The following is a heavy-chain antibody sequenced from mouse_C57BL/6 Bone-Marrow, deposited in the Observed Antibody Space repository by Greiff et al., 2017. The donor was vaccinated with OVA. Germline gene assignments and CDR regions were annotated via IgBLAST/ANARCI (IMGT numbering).Heavy chain of an antibody. Sequence: EVKVVESGGGLVQSGRSLRLSFATSGFTFSDFYMEWVRQAPGKGLEWIAASRNKANDYTTEYSASVKGRFIVSRDTSQSILYLQMNALRAEDTAIYYCARSDGYYFYAMDYWGQGTSVTVSS. CDR3: ARSDGYYFYAMDY. CDR1: GFTFSDFY. CDR2: SRNKANDYTT. V-gene: IGHV7-1*01. J-gene: IGHJ4*01. D-gene: IGHD2-3*01.